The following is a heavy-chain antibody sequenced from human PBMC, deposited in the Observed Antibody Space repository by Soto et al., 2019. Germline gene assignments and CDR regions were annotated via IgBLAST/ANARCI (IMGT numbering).Heavy chain of an antibody. V-gene: IGHV4-31*03. D-gene: IGHD3-22*01. J-gene: IGHJ4*02. CDR3: ASSYSGYLDN. CDR2: IYHTGNT. Sequence: SETLSLTCSVSGGSMSSGAYYWNWIRQHPVKGLEWIAYIYHTGNTYNNPSLRSRTTISVDTSENQFSLKLTSVTDADTAVYYCASSYSGYLDNWGQGTLVTVSS. CDR1: GGSMSSGAYY.